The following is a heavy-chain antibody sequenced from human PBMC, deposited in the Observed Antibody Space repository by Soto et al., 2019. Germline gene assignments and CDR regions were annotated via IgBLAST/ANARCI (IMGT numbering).Heavy chain of an antibody. Sequence: SQRRSYAASGFTLSSYATDGVRVGPGKGLEWVSAISGSGGSTYYADSVKGRFTISRDNSKNTLYLQMNSLRAEDTAVYYCAKDDITIFGVAHCGMDVWGQGTTVTVS. J-gene: IGHJ6*02. CDR3: AKDDITIFGVAHCGMDV. D-gene: IGHD3-3*01. CDR1: GFTLSSYA. V-gene: IGHV3-23*01. CDR2: ISGSGGST.